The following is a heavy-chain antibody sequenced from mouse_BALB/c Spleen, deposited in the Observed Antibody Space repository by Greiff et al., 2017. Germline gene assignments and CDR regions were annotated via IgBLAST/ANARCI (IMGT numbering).Heavy chain of an antibody. Sequence: EVKLQESGGGLVKPGGSLKLSCAASGFTFSSYAMSWVRQTPEKRLEWVASISSGGSTYYPDSVKGRFTISRDNARNILYLQMSSLRSEDTAMYYCARVSITTAWYFDVWGAGTTVTVSS. V-gene: IGHV5-6-5*01. CDR3: ARVSITTAWYFDV. CDR2: ISSGGST. J-gene: IGHJ1*01. D-gene: IGHD1-2*01. CDR1: GFTFSSYA.